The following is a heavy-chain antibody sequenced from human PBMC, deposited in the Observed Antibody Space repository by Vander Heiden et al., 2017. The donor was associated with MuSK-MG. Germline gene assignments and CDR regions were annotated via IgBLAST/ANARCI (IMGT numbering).Heavy chain of an antibody. CDR2: TYYRSKWYN. V-gene: IGHV6-1*01. Sequence: QVQLQQSGPGLVKPSQTLSLTCVIPGDSVSSDSAAWNWIRQSPSRGLEWLGRTYYRSKWYNDLGVSVKSRITINSDTSKNQFSLQVNFVTPEDTAVYYCAREGRSSGWYYYMDVWGKGTTVTVSS. D-gene: IGHD3-22*01. CDR1: GDSVSSDSAA. CDR3: AREGRSSGWYYYMDV. J-gene: IGHJ6*03.